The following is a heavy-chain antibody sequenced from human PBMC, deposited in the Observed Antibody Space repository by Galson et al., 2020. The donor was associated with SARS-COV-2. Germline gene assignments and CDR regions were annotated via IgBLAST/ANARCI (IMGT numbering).Heavy chain of an antibody. Sequence: GESLKIHCKASGYSFSDYWIGRVRQMPGKDLEWMGIIYPGDSYTIYSPSFQGQVTLSADKSIRTAYLPLSSLQASDTALYYCARHGASSGWYEGIDYWGQGTLVTVSS. J-gene: IGHJ4*02. V-gene: IGHV5-51*01. CDR2: IYPGDSYT. D-gene: IGHD6-19*01. CDR3: ARHGASSGWYEGIDY. CDR1: GYSFSDYW.